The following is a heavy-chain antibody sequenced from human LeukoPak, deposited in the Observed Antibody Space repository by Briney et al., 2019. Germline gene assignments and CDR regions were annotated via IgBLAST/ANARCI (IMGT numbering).Heavy chain of an antibody. CDR3: ARDHYYDSSGYYDGRAFDI. CDR2: ISSSSSYI. J-gene: IGHJ3*02. CDR1: GFTFSSYS. V-gene: IGHV3-21*01. D-gene: IGHD3-22*01. Sequence: GGSLRLSCAASGFTFSSYSMNWVRQAPGKGLEWVSSISSSSSYIYYADSVKGRFTISRDNAKNSLYLQMNSLRAEDTAVYYCARDHYYDSSGYYDGRAFDIWGQGTMVTVSS.